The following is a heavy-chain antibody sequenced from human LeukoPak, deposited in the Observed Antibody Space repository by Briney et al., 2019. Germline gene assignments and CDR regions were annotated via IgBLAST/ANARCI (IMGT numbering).Heavy chain of an antibody. CDR3: AVGYNIYGFHI. J-gene: IGHJ3*02. CDR2: IYGGNSDT. Sequence: GESLKISCKGSESSFSSYWFAWVRQMPGKGLEWMGIIYGGNSDTRYSPSFQGQVTISADKSIGAAYLQWSSLKASDTALYYCAVGYNIYGFHIWGQGTMVTVSS. V-gene: IGHV5-51*01. CDR1: ESSFSSYW. D-gene: IGHD3-9*01.